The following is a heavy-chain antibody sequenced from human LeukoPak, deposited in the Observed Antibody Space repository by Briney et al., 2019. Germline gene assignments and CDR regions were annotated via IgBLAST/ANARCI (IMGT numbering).Heavy chain of an antibody. CDR2: ITPGGSKT. V-gene: IGHV3-74*01. Sequence: GGAVTLSRAASVFTHISYWMNWVRQARGRELVGVSAITPGGSKTTYADSVRGRLTISRDNAKNTLELQMSSLRAEDTAVYYCVPDGLGSLPYDLWGQGTLVTVSS. CDR3: VPDGLGSLPYDL. D-gene: IGHD3/OR15-3a*01. CDR1: VFTHISYW. J-gene: IGHJ5*02.